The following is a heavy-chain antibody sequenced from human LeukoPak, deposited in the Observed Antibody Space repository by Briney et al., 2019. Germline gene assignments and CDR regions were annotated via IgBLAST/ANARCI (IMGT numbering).Heavy chain of an antibody. V-gene: IGHV4-59*01. Sequence: SETLSLTCTVSGGSSSSNYWSWIRQPPGKGLEWIGYIHYTGSTNYNPSLKSRVTISIDTSKNQFSLKLSSVTAADTAVYCCARVGYYFDSSGYNRYYFDYWGQGTLVTVSS. CDR3: ARVGYYFDSSGYNRYYFDY. D-gene: IGHD3-22*01. J-gene: IGHJ4*02. CDR2: IHYTGST. CDR1: GGSSSSNY.